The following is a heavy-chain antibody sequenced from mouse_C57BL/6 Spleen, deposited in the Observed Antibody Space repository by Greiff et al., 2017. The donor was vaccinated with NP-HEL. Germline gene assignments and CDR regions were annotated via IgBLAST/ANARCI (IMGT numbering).Heavy chain of an antibody. Sequence: QVQLQQPGAELVKPGASVKLSCKASGYTFTSYWMHWVKQRPGQGLEWIGMIHPNSGSTNYNEKFKSKATLTVDKSSSTAYMQLSSLTSEDSAVDYCASLYYGNYEGFAYWGQGTRVTVSA. CDR3: ASLYYGNYEGFAY. D-gene: IGHD2-1*01. V-gene: IGHV1-64*01. J-gene: IGHJ3*01. CDR2: IHPNSGST. CDR1: GYTFTSYW.